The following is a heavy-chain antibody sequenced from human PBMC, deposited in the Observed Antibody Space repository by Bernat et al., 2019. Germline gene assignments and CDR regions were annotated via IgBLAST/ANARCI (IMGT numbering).Heavy chain of an antibody. CDR2: IKSKTDGGTT. Sequence: EVQLVESGGGLVKPGGSLRLSCAASGFTFSNAWMNWVRQAPGKGLEWVGRIKSKTDGGTTDYAAPVKGRFTISRDDSKNTLYLQMNSLRAEDTAVYYCAKDRGYYDSSGWDYWGQGTLVTVSS. V-gene: IGHV3-15*07. CDR3: AKDRGYYDSSGWDY. D-gene: IGHD3-22*01. CDR1: GFTFSNAW. J-gene: IGHJ4*02.